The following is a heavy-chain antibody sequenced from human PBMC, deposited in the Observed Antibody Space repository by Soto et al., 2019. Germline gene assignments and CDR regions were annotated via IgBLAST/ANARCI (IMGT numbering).Heavy chain of an antibody. J-gene: IGHJ6*02. V-gene: IGHV3-30*18. CDR1: DFSFRNYG. CDR3: AKDWRWEQQIYGMNV. D-gene: IGHD1-26*01. Sequence: VGSLRLSCAASDFSFRNYGMHWVRQAPGKGLEWVADISYDGRNKYYAESVKGRFTISRDNSKNTLYLQMNSLRTEDTAVYYCAKDWRWEQQIYGMNVWGQGTTVTVSS. CDR2: ISYDGRNK.